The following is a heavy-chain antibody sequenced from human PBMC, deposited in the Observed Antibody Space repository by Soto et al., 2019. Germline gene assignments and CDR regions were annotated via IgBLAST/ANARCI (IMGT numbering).Heavy chain of an antibody. CDR2: INPNSGGT. CDR3: TRHSTNYDFWSSSYYFDY. D-gene: IGHD3-3*01. Sequence: ASVKVSCKASGSTFTGYCIHWVRQAPGQGLEWMGYINPNSGGTNYAQKFQGRVTMTRDTSISTAYMDLSSLRSDDTAVYYCTRHSTNYDFWSSSYYFDYWGQGTLVTVSS. CDR1: GSTFTGYC. J-gene: IGHJ4*02. V-gene: IGHV1-2*02.